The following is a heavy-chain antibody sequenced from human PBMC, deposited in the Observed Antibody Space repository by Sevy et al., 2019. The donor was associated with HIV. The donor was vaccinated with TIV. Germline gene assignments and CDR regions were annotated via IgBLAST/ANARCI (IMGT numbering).Heavy chain of an antibody. CDR3: ARATGMAVAGTGRYFDF. CDR2: ISTYNGNT. Sequence: ASVKVSCKISGYKVDMYGIAWVRQAPGQGLEWMGWISTYNGNTNYAQNFQGRVTMTTDTSTSVVYMELGGLRPDDTAVYDCARATGMAVAGTGRYFDFWGQGTLFTVSS. J-gene: IGHJ4*01. V-gene: IGHV1-18*04. CDR1: GYKVDMYG. D-gene: IGHD6-19*01.